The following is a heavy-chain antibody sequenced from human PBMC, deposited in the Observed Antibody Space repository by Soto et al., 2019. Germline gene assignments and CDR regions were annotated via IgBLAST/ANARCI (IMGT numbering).Heavy chain of an antibody. J-gene: IGHJ6*03. CDR3: ARGVWGLGSSRRYYYYMDV. D-gene: IGHD3-16*01. V-gene: IGHV4-4*02. CDR1: SGSISSSNW. CDR2: IYHSGST. Sequence: QVQLQESGPGLVKPSGTLSLTCAVSSGSISSSNWWSWVRQPPGKGLEWIGEIYHSGSTNYNPSRKSRVTISVDKSKNQFSLKLSSVTAADTAVYYCARGVWGLGSSRRYYYYMDVWGKGTTVTVSS.